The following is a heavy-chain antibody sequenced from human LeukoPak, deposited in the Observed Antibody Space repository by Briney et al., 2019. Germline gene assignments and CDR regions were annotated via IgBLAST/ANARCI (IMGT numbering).Heavy chain of an antibody. CDR3: ARSLYYYGSGSYSRAYYFDY. V-gene: IGHV1-18*01. CDR1: GYTFTTYG. J-gene: IGHJ4*02. CDR2: ISTYNGNT. D-gene: IGHD3-10*01. Sequence: ASVKVSCKASGYTFTTYGISWVRQAPRQGLEWMGWISTYNGNTNYAQKLQGRVTMTTDTSTSTAYMELRSLRSDDTAVYYCARSLYYYGSGSYSRAYYFDYWGQGTLVTVSS.